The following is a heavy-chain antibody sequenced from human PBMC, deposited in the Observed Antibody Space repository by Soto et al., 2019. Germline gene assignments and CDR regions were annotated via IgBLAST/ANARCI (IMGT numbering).Heavy chain of an antibody. CDR3: ARGQRFSDWFDP. J-gene: IGHJ5*02. CDR2: ISTSGST. Sequence: XEILSLTFEVSGGSISSYFWTWIGQPAGKGLDWIGRISTSGSTNYNPSLKSRVTISLDTSMNHFSLRLSSVTAADTAVYYCARGQRFSDWFDPWGQGTLVTVSS. CDR1: GGSISSYF. V-gene: IGHV4-4*07. D-gene: IGHD3-3*01.